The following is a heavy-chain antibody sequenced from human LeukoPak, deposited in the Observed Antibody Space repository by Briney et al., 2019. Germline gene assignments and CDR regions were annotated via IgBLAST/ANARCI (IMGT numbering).Heavy chain of an antibody. CDR1: GGSISSGDYY. J-gene: IGHJ4*02. V-gene: IGHV4-30-4*01. CDR3: ARGSPSGYSYGLDY. Sequence: PSETLSLTCTVSGGSISSGDYYWSWIRQPPGKGLEWIGYIYYSGSTYYNPSLKSRVTISVDTSKNQFSLKLSSVTAPDTAVYYCARGSPSGYSYGLDYWGQGTLVTVSP. CDR2: IYYSGST. D-gene: IGHD5-18*01.